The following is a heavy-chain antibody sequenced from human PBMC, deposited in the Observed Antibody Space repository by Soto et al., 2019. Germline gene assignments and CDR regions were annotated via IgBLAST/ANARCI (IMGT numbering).Heavy chain of an antibody. V-gene: IGHV3-30*18. CDR2: ISYDGSNK. D-gene: IGHD3-10*01. CDR1: GFTFSSYG. Sequence: GGSLRLSCAASGFTFSSYGMHWVRQAPGKALEGLAVISYDGSNKYYADTMKGRFPIARDNSKNTLYLQMNSLRAEDTAVNYCAKDRALGELSLYYYNYYGMDVWGQGTMVTVTS. J-gene: IGHJ6*02. CDR3: AKDRALGELSLYYYNYYGMDV.